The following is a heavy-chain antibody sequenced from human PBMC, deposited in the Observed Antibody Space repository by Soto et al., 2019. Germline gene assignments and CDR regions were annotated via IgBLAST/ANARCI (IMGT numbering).Heavy chain of an antibody. V-gene: IGHV1-8*01. Sequence: ASVKVSCKASGYTFTSYDINWVRQATGQGLEWMGWMNPNSENTGYAQKFQGRVSMTSNTSIGTAYMELSSLRSDDTAIYYCARDPFCGGDCYSGQHFYYGLDVWGQGTTVTV. D-gene: IGHD2-21*02. CDR1: GYTFTSYD. CDR2: MNPNSENT. J-gene: IGHJ6*02. CDR3: ARDPFCGGDCYSGQHFYYGLDV.